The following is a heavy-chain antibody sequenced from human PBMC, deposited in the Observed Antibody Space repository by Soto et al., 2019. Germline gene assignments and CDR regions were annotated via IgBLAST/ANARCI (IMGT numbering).Heavy chain of an antibody. Sequence: QITLKESGPTLVKPTQTLTLTCSFSGFSLSTTGVGVGWIRQPPGKALEWLALIYWDDDKRYNPSLNSRLTTTKDTSKNQVVLAMTHMDPVDTAAYYCVQSRCGGDCLQSYSSHSYYGLDVWGQGTTVTVSS. CDR1: GFSLSTTGVG. CDR2: IYWDDDK. D-gene: IGHD2-21*02. CDR3: VQSRCGGDCLQSYSSHSYYGLDV. V-gene: IGHV2-5*02. J-gene: IGHJ6*02.